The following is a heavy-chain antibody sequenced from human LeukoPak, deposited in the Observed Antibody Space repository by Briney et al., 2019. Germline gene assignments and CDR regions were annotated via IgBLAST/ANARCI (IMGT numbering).Heavy chain of an antibody. CDR3: AKRDSNRRTFDY. J-gene: IGHJ4*02. V-gene: IGHV3-30*07. CDR1: GFTFSSYA. D-gene: IGHD3/OR15-3a*01. CDR2: ISYDGSNK. Sequence: PGGSLRLSCAASGFTFSSYAMHWVRQAPGKGLEWVAVISYDGSNKYYADSVKGRFSISRDNSKSTLYLQIYSLRAEDTAVYFCAKRDSNRRTFDYWGQGSLVTVSS.